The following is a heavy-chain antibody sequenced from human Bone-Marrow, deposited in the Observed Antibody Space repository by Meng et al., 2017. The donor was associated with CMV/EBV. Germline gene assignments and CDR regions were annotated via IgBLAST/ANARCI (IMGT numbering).Heavy chain of an antibody. J-gene: IGHJ1*01. D-gene: IGHD6-13*01. CDR3: AKDLGYSSSWAQYFQH. CDR1: GFTFSSYA. CDR2: IYSGGSST. V-gene: IGHV3-23*03. Sequence: GESLKISCAASGFTFSSYAMSWVRQAPGKGLEWVSVIYSGGSSTYYADSVKGRFTISRDNSKNTLYLQMNSLRAEDTAVYYCAKDLGYSSSWAQYFQHWGQGTTVTVSS.